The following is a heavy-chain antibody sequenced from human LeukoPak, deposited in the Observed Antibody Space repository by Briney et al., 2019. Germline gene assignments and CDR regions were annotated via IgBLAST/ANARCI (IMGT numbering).Heavy chain of an antibody. CDR2: LSYDGSDR. CDR1: GFTLSEYG. Sequence: GGSLRLSCAASGFTLSEYGIHWVRQAPGKGLEWVAVLSYDGSDRYYADSVNGRFTISRDISSDTVSLQMNSLRVEDTAVYFCARDRINMMVLVHDSGLDLWGQGTLVTASS. V-gene: IGHV3-30*01. J-gene: IGHJ5*02. D-gene: IGHD3-22*01. CDR3: ARDRINMMVLVHDSGLDL.